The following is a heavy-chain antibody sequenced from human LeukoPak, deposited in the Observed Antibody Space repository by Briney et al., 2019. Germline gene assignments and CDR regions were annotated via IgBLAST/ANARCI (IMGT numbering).Heavy chain of an antibody. J-gene: IGHJ4*02. CDR2: INSDGSST. Sequence: GGSLRLSCAASGFTFSSYWMHWVRQAPGKGLVWVSRINSDGSSTSYADSVKGRFTISRDNAKNTLYLQMNSLRAEDTAVYYCASPLLRYFDWLPNLGYWGQGTLVTVSS. D-gene: IGHD3-9*01. V-gene: IGHV3-74*01. CDR1: GFTFSSYW. CDR3: ASPLLRYFDWLPNLGY.